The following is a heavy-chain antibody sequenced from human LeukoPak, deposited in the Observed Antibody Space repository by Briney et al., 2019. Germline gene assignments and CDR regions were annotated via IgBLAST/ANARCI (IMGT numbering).Heavy chain of an antibody. CDR1: GHSFSSYW. CDR3: VRQGYTSSENDY. CDR2: IYPGDSEA. J-gene: IGHJ4*02. V-gene: IGHV5-51*01. D-gene: IGHD6-13*01. Sequence: GESLKISCKGSGHSFSSYWISWVRQMPGKGLEWIGVIYPGDSEARYSPSFQGQVTISADKSINTAYLQWSSLKASDSAMYYCVRQGYTSSENDYWGQGTPVTVSS.